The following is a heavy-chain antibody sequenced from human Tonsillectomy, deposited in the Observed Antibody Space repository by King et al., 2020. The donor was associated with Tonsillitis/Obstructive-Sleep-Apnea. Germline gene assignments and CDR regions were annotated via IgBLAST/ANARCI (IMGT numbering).Heavy chain of an antibody. CDR1: GGSFSGHY. CDR2: INHRGSS. Sequence: HVQLQQWGAGLLKPSETLSLTCDVYGGSFSGHYWSWIRQPPGKGLEWIGEINHRGSSNYNPSLKSRVTISVDTSKNQFSLKLSSVTAADTAFYYWARRHSVTVVPFDYWGQGTLVTVSS. V-gene: IGHV4-34*01. J-gene: IGHJ4*02. D-gene: IGHD1-20*01. CDR3: ARRHSVTVVPFDY.